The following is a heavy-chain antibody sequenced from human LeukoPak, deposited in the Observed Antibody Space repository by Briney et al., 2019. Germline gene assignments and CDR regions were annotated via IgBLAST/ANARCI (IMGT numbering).Heavy chain of an antibody. Sequence: PGGSLRLSCAASGFTFSNYALGWVRQAPGKGLEWVSGISGSGGSTCYADSVKGRFTISRDNSKNTLYLQMNSLRAEDTAVYYCASLLWFGELRIYFDYWGQGTLVTASS. J-gene: IGHJ4*02. CDR3: ASLLWFGELRIYFDY. D-gene: IGHD3-10*01. CDR2: ISGSGGST. CDR1: GFTFSNYA. V-gene: IGHV3-23*01.